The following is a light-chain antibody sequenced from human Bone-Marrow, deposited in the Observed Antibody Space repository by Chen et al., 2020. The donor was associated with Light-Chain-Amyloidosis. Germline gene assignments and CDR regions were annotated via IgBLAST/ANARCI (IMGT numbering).Light chain of an antibody. J-gene: IGLJ2*01. CDR3: QSADSSGTYEVI. V-gene: IGLV3-25*03. CDR2: RDT. CDR1: DLPTKY. Sequence: SYELTQPPSVSVSPGQTARITCSGDDLPTKYAYWYHQKPGQAPVVVIHRDTERPSGISERFSGSSSGTTATLTISGVQAEDEADYHCQSADSSGTYEVIFGGGTKLTVL.